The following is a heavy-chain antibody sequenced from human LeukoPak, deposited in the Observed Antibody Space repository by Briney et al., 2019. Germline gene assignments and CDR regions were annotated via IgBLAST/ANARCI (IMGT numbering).Heavy chain of an antibody. D-gene: IGHD3-22*01. CDR3: ATSPYYDSSGYSRRGDY. CDR2: INHSGGT. J-gene: IGHJ4*02. CDR1: GGSFSGYY. Sequence: PSETLSLTCAVYGGSFSGYYRSWIRQPPGKGLEWIGEINHSGGTNCNPSLKSRVTISVDTSKNQFSLKLSSVTAADTAVYYCATSPYYDSSGYSRRGDYWGQGTLVTVSS. V-gene: IGHV4-34*01.